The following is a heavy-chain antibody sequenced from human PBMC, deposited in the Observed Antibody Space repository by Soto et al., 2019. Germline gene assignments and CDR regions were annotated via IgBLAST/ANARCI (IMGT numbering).Heavy chain of an antibody. CDR2: ISSSGSTI. CDR3: ARDLYASGSYYNVYAFDI. V-gene: IGHV3-11*01. D-gene: IGHD3-10*01. Sequence: PGGSLRPSCAASGFTFSDYYMSWIRQAPGKGLEWVSYISSSGSTIYYADSVKGRFTISRDNAKNSLYLKMNSLRAEATAVYYCARDLYASGSYYNVYAFDIWGQGTMVTVSS. J-gene: IGHJ3*02. CDR1: GFTFSDYY.